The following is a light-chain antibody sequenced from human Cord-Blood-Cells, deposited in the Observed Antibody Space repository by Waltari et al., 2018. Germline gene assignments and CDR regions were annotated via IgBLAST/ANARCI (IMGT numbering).Light chain of an antibody. V-gene: IGKV3-11*01. J-gene: IGKJ3*01. Sequence: EIVLTQSPATLSLSPGERATLSCRASPRVSSYLAWYQQKPGQAPRRLIYDASNRATGIPARFSGSGSGTDFTLTISSLEPEDFAVYYCQQRSNWPPVTFGPGTKVDIK. CDR3: QQRSNWPPVT. CDR1: PRVSSY. CDR2: DAS.